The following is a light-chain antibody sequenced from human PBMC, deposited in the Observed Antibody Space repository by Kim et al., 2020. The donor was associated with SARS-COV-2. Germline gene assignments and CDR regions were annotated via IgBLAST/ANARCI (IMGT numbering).Light chain of an antibody. J-gene: IGKJ2*01. V-gene: IGKV3-20*01. Sequence: ESVLTQSPGTLSLSPGERATLSCRASQSVSGSYLAWYQQKPGQAPRLLIYGASSRATGIPDRFSGSGSGTDFTLTISRLEAEDFAVYYCQQYGSSPFPFGQGTKLEI. CDR1: QSVSGSY. CDR3: QQYGSSPFP. CDR2: GAS.